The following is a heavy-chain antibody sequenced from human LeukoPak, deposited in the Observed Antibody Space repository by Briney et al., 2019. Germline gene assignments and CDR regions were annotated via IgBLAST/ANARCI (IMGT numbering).Heavy chain of an antibody. Sequence: GGSLRLSCAASGFTLSRYGMSWVRQAPGKGLEWVSSISGSSGSTYYADSVKGRFTISRDNAKNSVYLQMNSLRAEDTAVYYCAELGITMIGGVWGKGTTVTISS. D-gene: IGHD3-10*02. CDR3: AELGITMIGGV. CDR2: ISGSSGST. V-gene: IGHV3-23*01. CDR1: GFTLSRYG. J-gene: IGHJ6*04.